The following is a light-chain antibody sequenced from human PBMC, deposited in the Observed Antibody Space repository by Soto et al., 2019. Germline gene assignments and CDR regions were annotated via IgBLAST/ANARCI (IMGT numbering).Light chain of an antibody. CDR1: SSDVGGYNY. CDR2: DVN. CDR3: CSYTSSSTYV. J-gene: IGLJ1*01. Sequence: QSALTQPASESGSPGQSITISCTGTSSDVGGYNYVSWYQQHPGKAPKLMIFDVNNRPSGVSNRFSGSKSGNTASLTISGLQAEDEAHYYCCSYTSSSTYVFGTGTKVTVL. V-gene: IGLV2-14*01.